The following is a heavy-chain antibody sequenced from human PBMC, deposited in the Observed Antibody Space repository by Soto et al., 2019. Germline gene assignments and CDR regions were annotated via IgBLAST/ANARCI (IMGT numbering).Heavy chain of an antibody. Sequence: SETLSLTCFVSGDSINNTYWWSWVRQAPEKGLEWIGEIYHTGGRSYMPSLRGRITLSVDTSKNQFSLKLTSVTAADPAVYYCARAVYCTIANCWDAFRYYSSGSWCQETAGTTSS. CDR3: ARAVYCTIANCWDAFRYYSSGS. CDR1: GDSINNTYW. CDR2: IYHTGGR. V-gene: IGHV4-4*02. D-gene: IGHD2-2*01. J-gene: IGHJ6*02.